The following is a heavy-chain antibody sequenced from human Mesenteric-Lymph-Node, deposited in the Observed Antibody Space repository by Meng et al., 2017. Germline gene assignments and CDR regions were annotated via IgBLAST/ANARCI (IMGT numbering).Heavy chain of an antibody. V-gene: IGHV1-18*04. CDR3: ARDLTFPDY. CDR1: GYTFTNYG. CDR2: ISANNGDT. Sequence: ASVKVSCKASGYTFTNYGVTWVRHVPGQGFEWMGWISANNGDTTHVQKFQDRITITIDTSTTTAYMELRSLKADDTAIYYCARDLTFPDYWGQGTVVTVSS. J-gene: IGHJ4*02. D-gene: IGHD2/OR15-2a*01.